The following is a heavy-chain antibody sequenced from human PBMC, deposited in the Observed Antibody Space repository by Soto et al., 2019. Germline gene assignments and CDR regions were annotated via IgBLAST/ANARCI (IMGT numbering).Heavy chain of an antibody. CDR2: ISERGDTT. Sequence: SLRLSCAASGFTLRSNAMYWVRQAPGKGLEWVSGISERGDTTHYADSVKGRFTISRDTSKNTLYLQLNTLRADDTAVYYCAKDKPGTTSFDYWGQGTLVTVSS. CDR3: AKDKPGTTSFDY. CDR1: GFTLRSNA. D-gene: IGHD1-1*01. J-gene: IGHJ4*02. V-gene: IGHV3-23*01.